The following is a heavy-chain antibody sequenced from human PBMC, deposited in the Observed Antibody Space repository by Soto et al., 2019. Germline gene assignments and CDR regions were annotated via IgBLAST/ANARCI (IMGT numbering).Heavy chain of an antibody. CDR1: GGSISSYY. J-gene: IGHJ4*02. CDR2: IHTSDST. Sequence: KASETLSLTCTVSGGSISSYYWSWIRQPAGKGLEWIGRIHTSDSTNYNPSLKSRVTMSVDTSNNQFSLKLTSLTAADTAVYYCARALSAAAGLYFDYWGQGTLVTSPQ. D-gene: IGHD6-13*01. CDR3: ARALSAAAGLYFDY. V-gene: IGHV4-4*07.